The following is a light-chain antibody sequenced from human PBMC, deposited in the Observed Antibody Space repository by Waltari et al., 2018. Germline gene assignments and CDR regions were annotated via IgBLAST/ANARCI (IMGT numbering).Light chain of an antibody. CDR2: EVI. CDR1: SSDIGSYNV. CDR3: CSYAGSVV. J-gene: IGLJ2*01. V-gene: IGLV2-23*02. Sequence: QSALTQPASVSGSPGQSITISCTGSSSDIGSYNVVSWYQHHPGKAPKPVIYEVITRPSGVSNRFSGSKSGNTASLTISGLQAEDEADYYCCSYAGSVVFGGGTKLTVL.